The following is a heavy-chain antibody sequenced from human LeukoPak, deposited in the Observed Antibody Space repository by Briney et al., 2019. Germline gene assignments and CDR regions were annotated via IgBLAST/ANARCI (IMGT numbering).Heavy chain of an antibody. CDR3: ARSDYDIFDY. CDR2: IYYSGST. CDR1: GGSISSYY. D-gene: IGHD3-9*01. Sequence: SETLSLTCTASGGSISSYYWSWIRQPPGKGLEWIGYIYYSGSTNYNPSLKSRVTISVDTSRNQFSLKLSSVTAADTAVYYCARSDYDIFDYWGQGTLVTVSS. V-gene: IGHV4-59*01. J-gene: IGHJ4*02.